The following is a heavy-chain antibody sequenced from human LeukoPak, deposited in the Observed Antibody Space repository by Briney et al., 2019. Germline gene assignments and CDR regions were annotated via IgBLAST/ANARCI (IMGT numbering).Heavy chain of an antibody. CDR3: ARGGSRPIDY. D-gene: IGHD6-13*01. Sequence: GGSLRLSCAASGFTFSSYWMHWVRQAPGKGLVWDSRINSDGSSTSYADLVKGRFTISRDNAKNTLYLQMNSLRAEDTAVYYCARGGSRPIDYWGQGTLVTVSS. V-gene: IGHV3-74*01. CDR1: GFTFSSYW. J-gene: IGHJ4*02. CDR2: INSDGSST.